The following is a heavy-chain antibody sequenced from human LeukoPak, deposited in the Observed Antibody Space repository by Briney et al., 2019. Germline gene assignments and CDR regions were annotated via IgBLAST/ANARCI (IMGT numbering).Heavy chain of an antibody. CDR1: GGTFSNYA. CDR3: ARTTTYYYDSSGYPLGY. CDR2: IIPIFGTA. D-gene: IGHD3-22*01. Sequence: GASVTVSCTASGGTFSNYATSWVRQAPGQGLEWMGGIIPIFGTANYAQKFQGRVTITADESTSTAYMKLSSLRSEDTAVYYCARTTTYYYDSSGYPLGYWGQGTLVTVSS. V-gene: IGHV1-69*13. J-gene: IGHJ4*02.